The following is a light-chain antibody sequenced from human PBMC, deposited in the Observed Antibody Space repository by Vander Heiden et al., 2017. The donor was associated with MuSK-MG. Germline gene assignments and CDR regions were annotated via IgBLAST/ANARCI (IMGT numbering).Light chain of an antibody. CDR2: KVS. Sequence: DVVMTQSPLSLPVTLGQPASISCRSSQSLVHGDGNTYLNWFHLRPGQSPRRLIYKVSNRDSGVPDRFSGSGSGTDFTLKISGVEAEDVGVYYCMQGTHWPWTFGQGTKVELK. J-gene: IGKJ1*01. CDR3: MQGTHWPWT. CDR1: QSLVHGDGNTY. V-gene: IGKV2-30*02.